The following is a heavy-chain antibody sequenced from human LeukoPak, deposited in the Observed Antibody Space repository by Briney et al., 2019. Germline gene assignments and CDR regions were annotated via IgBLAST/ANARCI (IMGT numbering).Heavy chain of an antibody. V-gene: IGHV3-23*01. J-gene: IGHJ3*01. CDR3: AKDQAIYARGVFDV. CDR2: ISGSSGST. D-gene: IGHD3-9*01. CDR1: GFTFSSYA. Sequence: GGSLRLSCAASGFTFSSYAMTWVRHAPGKGLEWVSVISGSSGSTFYVDSVKGRFTISRDNSKNTLFLLMNSLRVEDTAVYYCAKDQAIYARGVFDVWGQGTMVTVSS.